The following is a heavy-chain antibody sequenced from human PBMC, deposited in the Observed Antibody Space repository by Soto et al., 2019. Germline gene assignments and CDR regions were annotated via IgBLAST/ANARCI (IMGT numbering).Heavy chain of an antibody. J-gene: IGHJ5*02. V-gene: IGHV1-69*06. CDR2: IIPIFGTP. CDR3: ARGLECRGYCLDKPTWFAP. Sequence: SVKVSCKXSGGTFSTYTFSWVRQAPGQGLGWVGRIIPIFGTPYYSQKFQGRVTITADKSTSTVYMELSSLRSDDTAVYFCARGLECRGYCLDKPTWFAPWGQGTLVTVSS. CDR1: GGTFSTYT. D-gene: IGHD2-15*01.